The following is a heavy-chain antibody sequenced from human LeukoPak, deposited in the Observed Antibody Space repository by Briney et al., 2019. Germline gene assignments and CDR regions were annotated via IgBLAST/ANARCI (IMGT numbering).Heavy chain of an antibody. CDR2: IKQDGSQK. CDR1: GFIFSSYW. Sequence: GGSLRLSCAASGFIFSSYWMSWVRQAPGKGLEWVANIKQDGSQKYYVDSVKGRFTISRDNAKNSLYLQMNSLRAEDTAVYYCARDDYGGDSIENAFDVWGQGILLTVSS. V-gene: IGHV3-7*01. CDR3: ARDDYGGDSIENAFDV. D-gene: IGHD4-23*01. J-gene: IGHJ3*01.